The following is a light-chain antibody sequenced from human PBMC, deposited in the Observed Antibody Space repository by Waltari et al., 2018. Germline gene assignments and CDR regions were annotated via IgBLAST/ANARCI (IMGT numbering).Light chain of an antibody. V-gene: IGLV1-40*01. CDR1: GPNTGPAYD. Sequence: QSVLTQPPSVSGAPGQRVTISCTGSGPNTGPAYDVHWYPQFPRAAPRPLIYGSPTRPLGVPDRFFGSTSGTSASLAIIGLQAEDEADYYCQSYDTSLSVVFGGGTKVTVL. J-gene: IGLJ3*02. CDR3: QSYDTSLSVV. CDR2: GSP.